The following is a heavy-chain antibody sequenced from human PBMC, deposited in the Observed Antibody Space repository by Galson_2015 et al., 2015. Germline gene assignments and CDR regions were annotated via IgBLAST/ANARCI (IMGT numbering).Heavy chain of an antibody. V-gene: IGHV3-74*01. J-gene: IGHJ4*02. D-gene: IGHD3-16*01. CDR3: ARSSGGSSWYYFDY. Sequence: SLRLSCAASGFTFSSYWMHWVRQAPGKGLVWVSRINSDGSSTSYADSVKGRLTISRDNAKNTLYLQMNSLRAEDTAVYYCARSSGGSSWYYFDYWGQGTLVTVSS. CDR2: INSDGSST. CDR1: GFTFSSYW.